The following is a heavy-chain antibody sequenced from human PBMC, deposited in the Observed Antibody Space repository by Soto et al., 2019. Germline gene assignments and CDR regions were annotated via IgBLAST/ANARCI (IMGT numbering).Heavy chain of an antibody. Sequence: SGPTLVKPTQTLTLTCTFSGFSLSTSGVGVGWIRQPPGKALEWLALIYWDDDKRYSPSLKSRLTITKDTSKNQVVLTMTNMDPVDTATYYCAHRRGYCISTSCYAFDYWGQGTLVTVSS. D-gene: IGHD2-2*01. J-gene: IGHJ4*02. V-gene: IGHV2-5*02. CDR1: GFSLSTSGVG. CDR2: IYWDDDK. CDR3: AHRRGYCISTSCYAFDY.